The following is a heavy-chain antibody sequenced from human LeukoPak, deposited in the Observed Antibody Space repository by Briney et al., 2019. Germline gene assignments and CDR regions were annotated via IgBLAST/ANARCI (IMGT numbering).Heavy chain of an antibody. D-gene: IGHD6-13*01. Sequence: QPGGSPRLSCAASGFTFSSYGMHWVRQAPGKGLEWVAVIWYDGSNKYYADSVKGRFTVSRDNSKNTLYLQMNSLRAEDTAVYYCARATLGAVAAGTGDYWGQGTLVTVSS. J-gene: IGHJ4*02. V-gene: IGHV3-33*01. CDR2: IWYDGSNK. CDR3: ARATLGAVAAGTGDY. CDR1: GFTFSSYG.